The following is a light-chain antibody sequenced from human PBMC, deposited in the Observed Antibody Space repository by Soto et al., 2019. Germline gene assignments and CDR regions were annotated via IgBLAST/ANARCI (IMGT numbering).Light chain of an antibody. CDR1: KLGDKY. CDR2: QDK. V-gene: IGLV3-1*01. Sequence: SYELTQPSSVSVSPGQTASITCSGDKLGDKYVCWYQQKPGQSPVLVIHQDKKRPSGIPERFSGSNSGNTATLTISGTQAMDEADYYCQAWDSSTADVFGTGTKLTVL. CDR3: QAWDSSTADV. J-gene: IGLJ1*01.